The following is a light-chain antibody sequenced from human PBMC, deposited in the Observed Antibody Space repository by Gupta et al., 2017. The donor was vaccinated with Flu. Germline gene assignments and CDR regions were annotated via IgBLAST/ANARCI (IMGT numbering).Light chain of an antibody. CDR2: DIS. Sequence: GDRVTITCRASQGIRSYLALYQQKPGTAPNLLIYDISTLQTGVSSRFSGSGSGTEFTLTISSLQPEDFATYYCQHLQSYPLTFGGGTKVEIK. J-gene: IGKJ4*01. V-gene: IGKV1-9*01. CDR1: QGIRSY. CDR3: QHLQSYPLT.